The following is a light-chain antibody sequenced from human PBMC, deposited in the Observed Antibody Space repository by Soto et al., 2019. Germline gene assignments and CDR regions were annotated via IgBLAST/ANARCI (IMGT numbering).Light chain of an antibody. V-gene: IGLV2-14*01. CDR1: SSDVGGYNY. CDR3: RSYTSSSTPVV. CDR2: EDS. J-gene: IGLJ2*01. Sequence: QSALTQPASVSGSPGQSITISGPGTSSDVGGYNYVSWYQQNPGKAPKLMIYEDSNRPSGVSNRFSGSKSVNTASLTISGLQAEDEADYYCRSYTSSSTPVVFGGGTKLTVL.